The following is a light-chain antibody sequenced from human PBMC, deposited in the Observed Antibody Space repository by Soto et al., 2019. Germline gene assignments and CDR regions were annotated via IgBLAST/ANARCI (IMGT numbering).Light chain of an antibody. Sequence: VERVTIXCRASESNSSWFDWYEQKPGKAPKLLIYDASSLESGGPSRFSGSGSGTEFTRTISSLQPDDFATYYGQQYNSYSRTSGQGTKVDI. CDR1: ESNSSW. CDR3: QQYNSYSRT. V-gene: IGKV1-5*01. CDR2: DAS. J-gene: IGKJ1*01.